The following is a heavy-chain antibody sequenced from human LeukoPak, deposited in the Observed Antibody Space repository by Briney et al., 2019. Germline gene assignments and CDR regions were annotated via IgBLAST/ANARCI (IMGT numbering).Heavy chain of an antibody. CDR2: ISSSGGTI. CDR3: ARAPYYYDSSGYFQH. D-gene: IGHD3-22*01. V-gene: IGHV3-48*03. Sequence: GGSLRLSCAASGFTFSSYEMSWVRQAPGKGLEWVSYISSSGGTIHYADSVKGRFTISRDNAKNSLYLQMSSLRAEDTAVYYCARAPYYYDSSGYFQHWGQGTLVTVSS. J-gene: IGHJ1*01. CDR1: GFTFSSYE.